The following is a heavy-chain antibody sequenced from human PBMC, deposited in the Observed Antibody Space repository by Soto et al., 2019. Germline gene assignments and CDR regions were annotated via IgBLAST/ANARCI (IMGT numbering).Heavy chain of an antibody. V-gene: IGHV3-7*01. CDR2: IKQDGSEK. CDR3: ARDARAGTY. CDR1: ELTFSSYW. J-gene: IGHJ4*02. D-gene: IGHD6-19*01. Sequence: GGSLILSCAASELTFSSYWMSWVRQAPGKGLEWVANIKQDGSEKYYVDSVKGRFTISRDNAKNSLYLQMNSLRAEDTAVYYCARDARAGTYWGQGTLVTVSS.